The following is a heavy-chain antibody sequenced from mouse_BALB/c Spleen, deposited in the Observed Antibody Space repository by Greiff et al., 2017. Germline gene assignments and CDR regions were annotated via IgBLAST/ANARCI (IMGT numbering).Heavy chain of an antibody. CDR3: ARDPLAAAFAY. Sequence: DVMLVESGGGLVKPGGSLKLSCAASGFTFSDYYMYWVRQTPEKRLEWVATISDGGSYTYYPDSVKGRFTISRDNAKNNLYLQMSSLKSEDTAMYYCARDPLAAAFAYWGQGTLVTVSA. V-gene: IGHV5-4*02. CDR1: GFTFSDYY. CDR2: ISDGGSYT. J-gene: IGHJ3*01.